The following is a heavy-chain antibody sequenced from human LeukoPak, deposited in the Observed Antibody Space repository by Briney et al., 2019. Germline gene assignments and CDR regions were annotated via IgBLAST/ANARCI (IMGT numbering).Heavy chain of an antibody. CDR3: AKDPRGSYSRDYYYYMDV. D-gene: IGHD1-26*01. CDR1: GFTFRSYG. V-gene: IGHV3-33*06. J-gene: IGHJ6*03. Sequence: GGSLRLPCAASGFTFRSYGMNWFRKPPAKGLEGWAVIGYDGSNKYYADSVKGRFTISRDNSKNTLYLQMNSLRAEDAAVYYCAKDPRGSYSRDYYYYMDVWGKGTTVTVSS. CDR2: IGYDGSNK.